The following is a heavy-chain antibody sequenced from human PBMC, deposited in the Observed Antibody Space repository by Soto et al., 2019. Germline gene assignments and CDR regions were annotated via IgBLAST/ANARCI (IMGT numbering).Heavy chain of an antibody. J-gene: IGHJ5*02. D-gene: IGHD2-2*01. Sequence: GGSLRLSCAASGFTFSSYSMNWVRQAPGTGLEWVSYISSSSSTIYYADSVKGRFTISRDNAKNSLYLQMNSLRAEDTAVYYCAREYCSSTSCLHWFDPWGQGTLVTVSS. CDR2: ISSSSSTI. V-gene: IGHV3-48*01. CDR1: GFTFSSYS. CDR3: AREYCSSTSCLHWFDP.